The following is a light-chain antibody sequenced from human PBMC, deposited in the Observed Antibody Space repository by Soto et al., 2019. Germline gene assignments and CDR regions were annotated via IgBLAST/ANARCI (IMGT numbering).Light chain of an antibody. CDR2: EVS. Sequence: QSVLTQPASVSGSPGQSITISCTGTSSDVGGYNYVSWYQQHPGKAPKLMIYEVSNRPSGVSNRFSCSKSGNTASLTISGLQAEDEADYYCSSYTSSSIVYVFGTGTKVTVL. CDR1: SSDVGGYNY. V-gene: IGLV2-14*01. CDR3: SSYTSSSIVYV. J-gene: IGLJ1*01.